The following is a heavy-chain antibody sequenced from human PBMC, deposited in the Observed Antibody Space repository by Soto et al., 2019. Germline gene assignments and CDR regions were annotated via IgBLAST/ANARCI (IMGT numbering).Heavy chain of an antibody. J-gene: IGHJ6*02. V-gene: IGHV5-10-1*01. D-gene: IGHD3-22*01. CDR1: GYSFTSYW. Sequence: GESLKLSCKGSGYSFTSYWISGVRQMPGKGLEWMGRIDPSDSYTNYSPSFQGHVTISADKSISTAYLQWSSLKASDTAMYYCARSNIGDYYDSSGSLYGMDVWGQGTTVTVSS. CDR2: IDPSDSYT. CDR3: ARSNIGDYYDSSGSLYGMDV.